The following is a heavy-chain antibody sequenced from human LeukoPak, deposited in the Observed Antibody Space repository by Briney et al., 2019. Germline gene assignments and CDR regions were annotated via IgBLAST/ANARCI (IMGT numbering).Heavy chain of an antibody. Sequence: PGGSLRLSCVASGFTFRPYAMSWVRQAPGKGLEWVSAITGSGGTTYYAGSVKGRFTISRDNSKNTLFLQMNSLRAEDTAVYYCAKLFRYYDTSDYFDYWGQGTLVTVSS. CDR1: GFTFRPYA. J-gene: IGHJ4*02. D-gene: IGHD3-22*01. CDR3: AKLFRYYDTSDYFDY. CDR2: ITGSGGTT. V-gene: IGHV3-23*01.